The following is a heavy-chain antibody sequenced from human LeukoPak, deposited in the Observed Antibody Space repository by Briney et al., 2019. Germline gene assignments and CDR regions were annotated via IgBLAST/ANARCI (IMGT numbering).Heavy chain of an antibody. CDR2: INPTGDYT. CDR3: ARDHSIDDKSWWLDP. J-gene: IGHJ5*02. Sequence: GASVKVSRKSSGDTFTRNWMHWIRQGPGQGLEWMGVINPTGDYTMYAQKFQGRVIVTRDMSSNTDYMELGSLRSDDTAVYYCARDHSIDDKSWWLDPWGQGTLATVSS. CDR1: GDTFTRNW. D-gene: IGHD1-1*01. V-gene: IGHV1-46*01.